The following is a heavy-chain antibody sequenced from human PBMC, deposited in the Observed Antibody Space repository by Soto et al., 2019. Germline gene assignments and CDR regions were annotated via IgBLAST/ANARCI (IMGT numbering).Heavy chain of an antibody. CDR1: GGTFSSYA. V-gene: IGHV1-69*06. D-gene: IGHD2-2*01. CDR2: IIPIFGTA. Sequence: GASVKVSCKASGGTFSSYAISWVRQAPGQGLEWMGGIIPIFGTANYAQKFQGRVTITADKSTSTAYMELSSLRSEDTAVYYCARSIYCSSTSCLSYFDYWGQGTLVPVS. J-gene: IGHJ4*02. CDR3: ARSIYCSSTSCLSYFDY.